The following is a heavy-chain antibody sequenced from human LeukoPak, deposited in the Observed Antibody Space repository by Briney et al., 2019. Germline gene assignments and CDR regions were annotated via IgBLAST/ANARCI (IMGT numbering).Heavy chain of an antibody. Sequence: PGGSLRLSCAASGFTFSSYSMNWVRQAPGKGLEWVSYISSSSTIYYADSAKGRFTISRDNAKNSLYLQMNSLRAEDTAVYYCAREGPYYYYMDVWGKGTLVTVSS. CDR1: GFTFSSYS. CDR3: AREGPYYYYMDV. J-gene: IGHJ6*03. V-gene: IGHV3-48*04. CDR2: ISSSSTI.